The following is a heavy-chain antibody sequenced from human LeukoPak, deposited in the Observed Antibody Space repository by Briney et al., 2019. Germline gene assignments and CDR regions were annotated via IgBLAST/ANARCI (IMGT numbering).Heavy chain of an antibody. Sequence: PSGTLSLTCAVSGGSISSSNWWSWVRQPPGKGLEWIGEIYHSGSTNYNPSLKSRVTISVDKSKNQFSLKLSSVTAADTAVYYCARAVGEFINYYYYYMDVWGKGTTVTVAS. D-gene: IGHD3-10*01. V-gene: IGHV4-4*02. J-gene: IGHJ6*03. CDR3: ARAVGEFINYYYYYMDV. CDR2: IYHSGST. CDR1: GGSISSSNW.